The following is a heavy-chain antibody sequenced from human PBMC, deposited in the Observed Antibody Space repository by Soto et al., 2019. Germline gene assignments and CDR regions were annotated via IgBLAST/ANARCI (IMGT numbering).Heavy chain of an antibody. D-gene: IGHD3-3*01. J-gene: IGHJ4*02. Sequence: GGSLRLSCAASGFTFSSYGMHWVRQAPGKGLEWVAVIWYDGSNKYYADSVKGRFTISRDNSKNTLYLQMNSLRAEDTAVYYCARQYYDFWSGYYPLDYWGQGTLVTVSS. V-gene: IGHV3-33*01. CDR1: GFTFSSYG. CDR2: IWYDGSNK. CDR3: ARQYYDFWSGYYPLDY.